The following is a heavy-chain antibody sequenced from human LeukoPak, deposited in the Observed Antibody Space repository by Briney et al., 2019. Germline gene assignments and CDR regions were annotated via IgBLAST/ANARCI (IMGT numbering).Heavy chain of an antibody. Sequence: GGSLRLSCAASGFTFNNYEMNWVRQAPGKGLEWVSYISSSSITIYYADSVKGRFTISRDNAKNSLYLQMNSLRAEDTAVYYCARDIIAAAGTLDYWGQGTLVTVSS. CDR1: GFTFNNYE. V-gene: IGHV3-48*03. D-gene: IGHD6-13*01. CDR3: ARDIIAAAGTLDY. CDR2: ISSSSITI. J-gene: IGHJ4*02.